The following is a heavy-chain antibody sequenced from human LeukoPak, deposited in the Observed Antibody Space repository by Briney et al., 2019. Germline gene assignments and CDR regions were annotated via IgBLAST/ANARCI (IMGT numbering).Heavy chain of an antibody. V-gene: IGHV4-38-2*01. D-gene: IGHD3-10*01. CDR3: ARFRRGWYFDY. J-gene: IGHJ4*02. CDR1: GYSISNGYY. Sequence: PSETLSLTCVVSGYSISNGYYWGWIRHPPGKGLEWIESIFHSGNTYYNPSLKSRVTMSVDTSKNQFSLRLTSVTAADTAAYYCARFRRGWYFDYWSQGTLATVSS. CDR2: IFHSGNT.